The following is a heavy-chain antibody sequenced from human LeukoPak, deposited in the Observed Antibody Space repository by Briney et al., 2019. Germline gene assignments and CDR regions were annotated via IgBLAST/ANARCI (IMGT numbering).Heavy chain of an antibody. CDR3: AREARVSGYSSSWYLFDY. CDR1: GFTFSSYA. Sequence: GGSLRLSCAASGFTFSSYAMSWVRQAPGKGLEWVSAISGSGGSTYYADSVKGRFTISRDNSKNTLYLQMNSLRAEDTAVYYCAREARVSGYSSSWYLFDYWGQGTLVTVSS. D-gene: IGHD6-13*01. J-gene: IGHJ4*02. CDR2: ISGSGGST. V-gene: IGHV3-23*01.